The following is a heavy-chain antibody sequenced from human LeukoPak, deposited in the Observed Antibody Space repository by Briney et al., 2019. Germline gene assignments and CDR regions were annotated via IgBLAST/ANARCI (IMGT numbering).Heavy chain of an antibody. CDR2: ISSSGSTI. CDR3: ARVSSDRTYSSGWYMRGYFDY. J-gene: IGHJ4*02. CDR1: GFTFSSYE. V-gene: IGHV3-48*03. Sequence: QPGGSLRLSCAASGFTFSSYEMNWVRQAPGKGLEGVSYISSSGSTIYYADSVKGRFTISRDNAKNSLYLQMNSLRAEDTAVYYCARVSSDRTYSSGWYMRGYFDYWGQGTLVTVSS. D-gene: IGHD6-19*01.